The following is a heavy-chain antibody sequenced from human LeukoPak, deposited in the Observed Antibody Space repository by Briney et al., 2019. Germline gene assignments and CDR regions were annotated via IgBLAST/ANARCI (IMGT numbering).Heavy chain of an antibody. D-gene: IGHD1-1*01. CDR3: AKLVLFSGTTGDLNY. Sequence: GGSLRLSCAASGFSFSSYAMSWVRQAPGKGLEWVSTITASGGSTYYADSVKGRFTISRDNSKNTLYLQINSLRADDTALYYCAKLVLFSGTTGDLNYWGQGTLVTVSS. V-gene: IGHV3-23*01. CDR1: GFSFSSYA. CDR2: ITASGGST. J-gene: IGHJ4*02.